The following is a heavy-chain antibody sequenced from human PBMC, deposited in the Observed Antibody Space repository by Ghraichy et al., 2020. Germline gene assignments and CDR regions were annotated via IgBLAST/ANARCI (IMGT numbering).Heavy chain of an antibody. J-gene: IGHJ4*02. D-gene: IGHD5-24*01. CDR2: IIPILGIA. Sequence: SVKVSCKASGGTFSNYTISWVRQAPGQGLEWMGRIIPILGIANYAQKFQGRVTITADKSTSTAYMELSSLRSEDTAVYYCARDLEMATIMGDWGQGTLVTVSS. CDR3: ARDLEMATIMGD. V-gene: IGHV1-69*04. CDR1: GGTFSNYT.